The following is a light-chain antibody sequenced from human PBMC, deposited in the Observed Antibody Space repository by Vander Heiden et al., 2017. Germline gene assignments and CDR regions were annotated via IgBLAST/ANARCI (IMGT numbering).Light chain of an antibody. Sequence: QSALTQPPSASGSPGQSVTISCTGTSNDVGGYNYVTWYQQHPGKAPKLMIDEVSKRPSGVPDRFSGSKSGNTASLTVSGLQAEDEADYYCSSYAGGNNWVFGGGTKLTVL. CDR2: EVS. CDR3: SSYAGGNNWV. CDR1: SNDVGGYNY. J-gene: IGLJ3*02. V-gene: IGLV2-8*01.